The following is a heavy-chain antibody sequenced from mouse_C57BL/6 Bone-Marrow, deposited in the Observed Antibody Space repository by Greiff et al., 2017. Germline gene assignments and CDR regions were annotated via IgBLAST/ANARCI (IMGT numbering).Heavy chain of an antibody. CDR2: IYPRSGNT. Sequence: VQGVESGAELARPGASVKLSCKASGYTFTSYGISWVKQIPGQGLEWIGEIYPRSGNTYYNEKFKGKATLTADKSSSTAYMELRSLTSEDSAVYYCAQLKYYFDYWGQGTTLTVSS. J-gene: IGHJ2*01. CDR1: GYTFTSYG. V-gene: IGHV1-81*01. D-gene: IGHD3-1*01. CDR3: AQLKYYFDY.